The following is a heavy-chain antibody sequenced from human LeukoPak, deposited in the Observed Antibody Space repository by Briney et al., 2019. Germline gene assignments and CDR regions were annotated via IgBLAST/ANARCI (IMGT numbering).Heavy chain of an antibody. D-gene: IGHD3-22*01. J-gene: IGHJ5*02. CDR3: ARVNLSGYYYDTSPNWFDL. Sequence: SETLSLTCTVSGGSISSSSYYWGWIRQPPGKGLEWIGSIYYSGSTYYNPSLKSRVTISVDTSKNQFSLKLSSVTAADTAVYYCARVNLSGYYYDTSPNWFDLWGQGTLVTVSS. CDR2: IYYSGST. V-gene: IGHV4-39*07. CDR1: GGSISSSSYY.